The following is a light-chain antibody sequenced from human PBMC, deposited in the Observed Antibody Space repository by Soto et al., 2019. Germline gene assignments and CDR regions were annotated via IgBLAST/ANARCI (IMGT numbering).Light chain of an antibody. CDR1: QTIKSRS. J-gene: IGKJ4*01. Sequence: EIGLTQSPGTLFLSPGERATLSCRASQTIKSRSLAWYQQKPGQAPRRLIYGTSGRPTNIPDRFSASGSGTDFTLTISRLEPEDFAVYYCQQYGHSPLTFGGGTKVEIK. CDR2: GTS. CDR3: QQYGHSPLT. V-gene: IGKV3-20*01.